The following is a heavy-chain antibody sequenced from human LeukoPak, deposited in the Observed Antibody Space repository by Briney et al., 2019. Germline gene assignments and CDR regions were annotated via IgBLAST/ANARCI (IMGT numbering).Heavy chain of an antibody. CDR2: IGYNGNNI. V-gene: IGHV3-21*01. Sequence: KSGGSLRLSCTASGFTFNNYNMDWVRQAPGKGPEWVSFIGYNGNNIYYADSVRGRVTISRDDAKNSLFLQMNNLSAEDTAVYYFTSDLAQRAFDLWGQGTMVTVSS. CDR1: GFTFNNYN. J-gene: IGHJ3*01. CDR3: TSDLAQRAFDL. D-gene: IGHD3-3*02.